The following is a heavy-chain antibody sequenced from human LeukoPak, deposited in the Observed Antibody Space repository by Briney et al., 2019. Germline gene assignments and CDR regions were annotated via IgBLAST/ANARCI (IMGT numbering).Heavy chain of an antibody. J-gene: IGHJ4*02. D-gene: IGHD6-19*01. Sequence: SETLSLTCAVSGGSISSSNWWSWVRQPPGKGLEWIGEIYHSGSTNYNPSLKSRVTIPVDKSKNQFSLKLSSVTAADTAVYYCARGGVGQWLVRLFDYWGQGTLVTVSS. CDR1: GGSISSSNW. CDR2: IYHSGST. CDR3: ARGGVGQWLVRLFDY. V-gene: IGHV4-4*02.